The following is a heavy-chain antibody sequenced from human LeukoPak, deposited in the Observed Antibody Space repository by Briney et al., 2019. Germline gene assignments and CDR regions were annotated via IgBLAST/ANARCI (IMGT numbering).Heavy chain of an antibody. CDR2: ISTDGGTT. CDR1: GFNFRAYG. CDR3: ARGRGGPPFDF. Sequence: QTGGSLRLSCVASGFNFRAYGMHWVRQAPGQGLEYISSISTDGGTTFHAECVKGRFTISRDNSKNTLYLQMGSLRIDDSALYYCARGRGGPPFDFWGHGTLITVSP. J-gene: IGHJ4*01. D-gene: IGHD3-10*01. V-gene: IGHV3-64*02.